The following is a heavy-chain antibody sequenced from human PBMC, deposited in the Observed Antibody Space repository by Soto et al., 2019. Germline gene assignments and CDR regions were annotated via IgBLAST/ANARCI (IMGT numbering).Heavy chain of an antibody. CDR2: ISGSGASI. Sequence: EVQLLESGGNLVQPGGSLRLSCAASGFTFSSYVMSWVRQAPGKGLEWVSTISGSGASIYDADSVKGRFTISRDNSKNTVELQMNSRRAENTAVYYCAKDVRGSCTGGTSYGSDYWGQGTLVTV. CDR3: AKDVRGSCTGGTSYGSDY. J-gene: IGHJ4*02. D-gene: IGHD2-15*01. V-gene: IGHV3-23*01. CDR1: GFTFSSYV.